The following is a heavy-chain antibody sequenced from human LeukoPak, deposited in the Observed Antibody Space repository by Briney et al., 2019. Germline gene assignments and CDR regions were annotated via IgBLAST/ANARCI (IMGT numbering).Heavy chain of an antibody. CDR2: ISSSSSYI. J-gene: IGHJ6*03. V-gene: IGHV3-21*01. CDR3: ARDVSYYYYYYYMDV. Sequence: PGGSLRLSCAASGFTFSSYSMNWVRQAPGKGLEWVSSISSSSSYIYYADSVKGRFTISRDNAKNSLYLQMNSLRAEDTAVYYCARDVSYYYYYYYMDVWGKGTTVTV. D-gene: IGHD2-15*01. CDR1: GFTFSSYS.